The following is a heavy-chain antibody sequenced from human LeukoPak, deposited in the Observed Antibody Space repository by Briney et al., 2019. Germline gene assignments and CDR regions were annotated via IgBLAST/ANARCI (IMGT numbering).Heavy chain of an antibody. CDR1: GYXFTSYG. V-gene: IGHV1-18*01. CDR2: ISAYNGNT. J-gene: IGHJ6*02. CDR3: ARVDSYGLTRARVYYYGMDV. Sequence: ASVKVSCKASGYXFTSYGISWVRQAPGQGHEWMGAISAYNGNTNYAQTLQGRVTMTTDTSTSTAYMELRSLRSEDTAVYYGARVDSYGLTRARVYYYGMDVWGQGTTVTVSS. D-gene: IGHD5-18*01.